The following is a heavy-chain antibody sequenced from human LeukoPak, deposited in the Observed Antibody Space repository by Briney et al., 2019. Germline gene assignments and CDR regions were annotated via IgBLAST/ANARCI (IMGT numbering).Heavy chain of an antibody. CDR3: ATLNYYGSGSYYP. J-gene: IGHJ5*02. V-gene: IGHV4-34*01. D-gene: IGHD3-10*01. Sequence: SETLSLTCAVYGGSFSGYYWSWIRQPPGKGLEWIGEINHSGSTNYNPSLKSRVTISVDTSKNQFSLKLSSVTAADTAVYYCATLNYYGSGSYYPWGQGTLVTVSS. CDR1: GGSFSGYY. CDR2: INHSGST.